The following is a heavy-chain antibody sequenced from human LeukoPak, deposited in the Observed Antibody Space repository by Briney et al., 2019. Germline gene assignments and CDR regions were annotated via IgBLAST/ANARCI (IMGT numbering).Heavy chain of an antibody. J-gene: IGHJ6*04. CDR3: AELGITMIGGV. Sequence: GGSLRLSCAASGFTFSGSALHWVRQASGRGLEWVGRIRSTANGYATAYAASVKGRFTISRDDSKNTAYLQMDSLKTEDTAVYYCAELGITMIGGVWGKGTTVTISS. CDR1: GFTFSGSA. D-gene: IGHD3-10*02. CDR2: IRSTANGYAT. V-gene: IGHV3-73*01.